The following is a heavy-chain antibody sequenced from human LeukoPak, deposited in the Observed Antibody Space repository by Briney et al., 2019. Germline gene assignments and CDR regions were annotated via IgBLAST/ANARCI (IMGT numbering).Heavy chain of an antibody. Sequence: GGSLRLSCAASGFTFSTSWMSWVRQAPGKGLEWVANIKEDGSVNNYVDSMEGRFSISRDNARSSLYLQVNSLRAEDTAVYYCVRDSDYQRNSGGRYAHYDALDIWGHGTMVTVSS. V-gene: IGHV3-7*01. J-gene: IGHJ3*02. CDR1: GFTFSTSW. CDR3: VRDSDYQRNSGGRYAHYDALDI. D-gene: IGHD2-21*01. CDR2: IKEDGSVN.